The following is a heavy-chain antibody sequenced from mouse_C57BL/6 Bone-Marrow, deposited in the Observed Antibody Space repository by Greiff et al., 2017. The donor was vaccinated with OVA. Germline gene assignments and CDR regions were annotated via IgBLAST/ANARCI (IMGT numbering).Heavy chain of an antibody. J-gene: IGHJ2*01. Sequence: QVQLQQPGAELVKPGASVKLSCKASGYTFTSYWMHWVKQRPGQGLEWIGVIHPNSGSTNYNEKFKSKATLTVDKSSSTAYMQLSSLTAEDSAVYYCTRKRSPYYFDYWGQGTTLTVSS. V-gene: IGHV1-64*01. D-gene: IGHD6-2*01. CDR1: GYTFTSYW. CDR3: TRKRSPYYFDY. CDR2: IHPNSGST.